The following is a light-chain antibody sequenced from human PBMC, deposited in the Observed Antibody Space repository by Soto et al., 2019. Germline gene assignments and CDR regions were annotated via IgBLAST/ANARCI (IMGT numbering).Light chain of an antibody. V-gene: IGKV1-8*01. CDR1: QDIDTF. CDR2: GAS. Sequence: SLGDRVTISWRASQDIDTFLAWYQQKPGKAPKVLINGASALEGGVPSRFRGSGSRTDFTLTITDVQSEDFATYYCQQYHSNPITFAQGTLLEI. CDR3: QQYHSNPIT. J-gene: IGKJ5*01.